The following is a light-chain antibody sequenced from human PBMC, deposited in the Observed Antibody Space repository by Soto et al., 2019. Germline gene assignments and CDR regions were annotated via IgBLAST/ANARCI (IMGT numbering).Light chain of an antibody. J-gene: IGKJ1*01. CDR2: GVS. CDR1: QSVSSTF. Sequence: EIVMRQSPGTLSLAPGEGATLSCRASQSVSSTFLAWYQQKPGQAPRLLIYGVSKRATGIPDRFSGSGSGTDFTLTISRLEPEDFAVYFCGQFVSAPPRTFGQGTKVDI. CDR3: GQFVSAPPRT. V-gene: IGKV3-20*01.